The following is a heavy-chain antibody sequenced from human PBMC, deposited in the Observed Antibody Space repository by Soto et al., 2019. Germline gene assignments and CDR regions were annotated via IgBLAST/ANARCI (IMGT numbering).Heavy chain of an antibody. CDR3: ARDGRRYYYDSSAPHWDAFDI. J-gene: IGHJ3*02. CDR2: IIPILGTA. Sequence: QVQLVQSGAEVKKPGSSVKVSCKASGGIFSSYAISWVRQAPGQGLEWMGGIIPILGTANYAQKFQGRVTITADKSTSTAYMELSSLRSEDTAVYYCARDGRRYYYDSSAPHWDAFDIWGQGTMVTVSS. D-gene: IGHD3-22*01. V-gene: IGHV1-69*06. CDR1: GGIFSSYA.